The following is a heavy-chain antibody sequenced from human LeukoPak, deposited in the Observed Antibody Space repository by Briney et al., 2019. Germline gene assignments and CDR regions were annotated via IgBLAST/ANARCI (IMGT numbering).Heavy chain of an antibody. CDR2: INWNGGST. Sequence: GGSLRLSCGASGFTFDDYGMSWVRQAPGKGREWVSGINWNGGSTGYADSVKGRFTISRDNAKNSLYLQMNSLRAEDTALYYCARVSVAGDYLDYWGQGTLVTFSS. CDR1: GFTFDDYG. D-gene: IGHD6-19*01. J-gene: IGHJ4*02. V-gene: IGHV3-20*04. CDR3: ARVSVAGDYLDY.